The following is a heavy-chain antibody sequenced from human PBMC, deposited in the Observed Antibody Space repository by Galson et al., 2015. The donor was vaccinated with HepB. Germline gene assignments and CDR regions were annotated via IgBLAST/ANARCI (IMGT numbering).Heavy chain of an antibody. CDR2: IYYSGGT. CDR1: TFSSYA. Sequence: TFSSYAMSWVRQPPGKGPEWIGSIYYSGGTYYNPSLKSRVTISVDTSKNQFSLKLSSVTAADTAVYYCATTLQDSGYAPNWGQGTLVTVSS. V-gene: IGHV4-39*01. CDR3: ATTLQDSGYAPN. D-gene: IGHD5-12*01. J-gene: IGHJ4*02.